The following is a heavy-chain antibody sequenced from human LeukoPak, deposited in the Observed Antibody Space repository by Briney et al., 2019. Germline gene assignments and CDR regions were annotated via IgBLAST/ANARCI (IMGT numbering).Heavy chain of an antibody. D-gene: IGHD4-17*01. CDR1: GFTFSNAW. J-gene: IGHJ3*02. Sequence: GGSLRLSCAASGFTFSNAWMNWVRQAPGKGLEWVGRIKSKTDGGTTDYAAPVKGRFTISRDDSKNTLYLQMNSLKTEDTAVYYCTTTYGDYGDDAFDIWGQGTMVTVSS. V-gene: IGHV3-15*07. CDR2: IKSKTDGGTT. CDR3: TTTYGDYGDDAFDI.